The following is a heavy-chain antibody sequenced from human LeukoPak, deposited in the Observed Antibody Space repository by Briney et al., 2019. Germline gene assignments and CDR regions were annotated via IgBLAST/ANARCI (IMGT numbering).Heavy chain of an antibody. V-gene: IGHV3-23*01. D-gene: IGHD2-15*01. CDR2: ISGSGGST. Sequence: GGSLRLSCAASGFTFSSYAMSWVRQAPGKGLEWVSAISGSGGSTYYADSVKGRFTISRDNSKNTLYLQMNSLRAEDTAVYYCAKADCSGGSCYLLFDYWGQGTLVTVSS. J-gene: IGHJ4*02. CDR1: GFTFSSYA. CDR3: AKADCSGGSCYLLFDY.